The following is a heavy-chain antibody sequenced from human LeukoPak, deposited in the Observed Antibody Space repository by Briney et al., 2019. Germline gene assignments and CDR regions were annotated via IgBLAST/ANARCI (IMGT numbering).Heavy chain of an antibody. V-gene: IGHV4-39*01. J-gene: IGHJ4*02. CDR2: IYYSKNT. CDR1: GGSISSSSAY. Sequence: SETLSLTCTVSGGSISSSSAYWGWIRQPPGKGLEWIGSIYYSKNTYYNPSLKSRATISADTSKNQFSLTLGSVSATDTAVYYCVSPRGYSYGYFDYWGQGTLVTVSS. D-gene: IGHD5-18*01. CDR3: VSPRGYSYGYFDY.